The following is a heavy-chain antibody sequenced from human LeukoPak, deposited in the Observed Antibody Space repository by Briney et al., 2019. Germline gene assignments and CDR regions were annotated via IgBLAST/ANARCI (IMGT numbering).Heavy chain of an antibody. CDR2: ISGSGGST. V-gene: IGHV3-23*01. CDR3: AREWALYSSGLDY. D-gene: IGHD6-19*01. CDR1: GFTFSSYA. J-gene: IGHJ4*02. Sequence: GGALRLSCAASGFTFSSYAMSWVRQAPGKGLEWVSAISGSGGSTYYADSVKGRFTISRDNSKNTLYLQMNSLRAEDTAVYYCAREWALYSSGLDYWGQGTLVTVSS.